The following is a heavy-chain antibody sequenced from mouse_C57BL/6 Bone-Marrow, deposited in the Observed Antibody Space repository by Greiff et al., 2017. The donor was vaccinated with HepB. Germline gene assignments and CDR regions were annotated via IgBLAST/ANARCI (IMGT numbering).Heavy chain of an antibody. D-gene: IGHD2-2*01. Sequence: EVQRVESGGGLVKPGGSLKLSCAASGFTFSDYEMHWVRQAPEKGLEWVAYISSGSSTIYYADTVKGRFTISRDNAKNTLFLQMTSLRSEDTAMYYCARGVTTGGYAMDYCGQGTSVTVSS. V-gene: IGHV5-17*01. CDR1: GFTFSDYE. J-gene: IGHJ4*01. CDR2: ISSGSSTI. CDR3: ARGVTTGGYAMDY.